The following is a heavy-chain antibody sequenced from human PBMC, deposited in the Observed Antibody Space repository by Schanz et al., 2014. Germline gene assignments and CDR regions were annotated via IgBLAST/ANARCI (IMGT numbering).Heavy chain of an antibody. CDR2: INGDGSST. D-gene: IGHD2-2*01. CDR3: ARSTSMYFLQ. CDR1: GFTFSSYW. V-gene: IGHV3-74*01. Sequence: EVQLVESGGEFVQPGGSLRLSCAASGFTFSSYWMHWVRQVPGKGPVCVSRINGDGSSTLYADSVKGRFTISRDNAKNTLYLQMNSLRAEDTAVYYCARSTSMYFLQWGQGTLVTVSS. J-gene: IGHJ1*01.